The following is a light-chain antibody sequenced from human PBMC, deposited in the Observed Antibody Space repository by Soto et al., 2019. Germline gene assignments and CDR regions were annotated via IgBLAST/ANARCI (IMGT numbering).Light chain of an antibody. J-gene: IGKJ2*01. V-gene: IGKV1-5*01. CDR1: QSISSW. Sequence: DIQMTQSPSTLSASVGDRVTITCRASQSISSWLAWYQQKPGKAPKLLIYDAYSLESGVPERFSGSGSGTEFTLTISSLQPDDFATYYCLQYNSYPYPFGQGTKLEIK. CDR2: DAY. CDR3: LQYNSYPYP.